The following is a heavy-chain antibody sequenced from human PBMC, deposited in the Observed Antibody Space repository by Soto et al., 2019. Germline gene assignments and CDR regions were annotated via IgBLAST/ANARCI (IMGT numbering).Heavy chain of an antibody. V-gene: IGHV3-23*01. CDR1: GFTFSSYA. J-gene: IGHJ4*02. CDR2: ISGDGGSA. CDR3: ATTTLGFYDYIWGSYRLDN. D-gene: IGHD3-16*02. Sequence: EVQLLESGGGLVQPGGSLRLSCVVSGFTFSSYAMNWVRQSPGKGLEWVAAISGDGGSAYYADSVKGRFTVSRDNSKNTLYLQMNSLRAEDTAVYYCATTTLGFYDYIWGSYRLDNWGQGTLVTVSS.